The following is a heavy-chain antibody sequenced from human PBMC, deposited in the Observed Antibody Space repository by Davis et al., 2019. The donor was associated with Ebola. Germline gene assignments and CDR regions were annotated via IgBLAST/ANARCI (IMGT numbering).Heavy chain of an antibody. CDR1: GFTFSDYY. CDR2: ISSSSSYI. Sequence: PGGSLRLSCAASGFTFSDYYMSWIRQAPGKGLEWVSSISSSSSYIYYADSVKGRFTISRDNAKNSLYLQMNSLRAEDTAVYYCAREEMATIGYYFDYWGQGTLVTVSS. D-gene: IGHD5-24*01. J-gene: IGHJ4*02. V-gene: IGHV3-11*06. CDR3: AREEMATIGYYFDY.